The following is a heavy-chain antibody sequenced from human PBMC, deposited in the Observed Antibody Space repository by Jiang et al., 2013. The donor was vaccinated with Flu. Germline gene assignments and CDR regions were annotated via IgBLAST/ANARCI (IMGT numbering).Heavy chain of an antibody. Sequence: GPGLVKPSQTLSLTCAVSGGSISSGGYSWSWIRQPPGKGLEWIGYIYHSGSTYYNPSLKSRVTISVDRSKNQFSLKLSSVTAADTAVYYCARDPKFDYFDYWGQGTLVTVSS. J-gene: IGHJ4*02. CDR2: IYHSGST. CDR3: ARDPKFDYFDY. CDR1: GGSISSGGYS. V-gene: IGHV4-30-2*01.